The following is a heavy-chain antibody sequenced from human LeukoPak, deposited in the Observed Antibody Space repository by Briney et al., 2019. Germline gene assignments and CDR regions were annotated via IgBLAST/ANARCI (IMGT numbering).Heavy chain of an antibody. CDR2: IYYSGST. Sequence: SETLSLTCTDSGGSISSYYWSWIRQPPGKGLEWIGYIYYSGSTNYNPSLKSRVTISVDTSKNQFSLKLSSVTAADTAVYYCARGPWGDYESGWFDPWGQGTLVTVSS. J-gene: IGHJ5*02. V-gene: IGHV4-59*01. CDR1: GGSISSYY. CDR3: ARGPWGDYESGWFDP. D-gene: IGHD4-17*01.